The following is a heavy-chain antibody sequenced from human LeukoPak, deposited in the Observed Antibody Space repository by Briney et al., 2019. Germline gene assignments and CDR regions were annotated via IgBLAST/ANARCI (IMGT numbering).Heavy chain of an antibody. CDR1: GGSFGGYY. CDR2: INHSGST. Sequence: PSETLSLTCAVYGGSFGGYYWSWIRQPPGKGLEWIGEINHSGSTNYNPSLKSRVTISVDTSKNQFSLKLNSVTAADTAVYYCATGWSGYYWTTWGQGTLVAVSS. J-gene: IGHJ5*02. CDR3: ATGWSGYYWTT. V-gene: IGHV4-34*01. D-gene: IGHD3-3*01.